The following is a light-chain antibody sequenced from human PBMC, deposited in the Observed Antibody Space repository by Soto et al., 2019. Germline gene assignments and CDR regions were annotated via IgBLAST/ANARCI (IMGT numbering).Light chain of an antibody. Sequence: DLQMTQSPSSVSASVGDRVTMTCRASQGIGSWLAWYQQKPGKAPKFLIDAASTLQSGVPSRFSASGSGTDFTLTISSLQPEDFATYYCQPANSCPLTFGGGTKVEIK. J-gene: IGKJ4*01. V-gene: IGKV1-12*01. CDR2: AAS. CDR3: QPANSCPLT. CDR1: QGIGSW.